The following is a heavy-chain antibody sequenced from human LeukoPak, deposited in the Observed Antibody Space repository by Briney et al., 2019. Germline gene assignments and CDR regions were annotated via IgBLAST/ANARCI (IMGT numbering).Heavy chain of an antibody. CDR1: GFTFSSYA. CDR2: ISYDGSNK. D-gene: IGHD3-16*01. Sequence: QPGRSLRLSCAASGFTFSSYAMHWVRQAPGKGLEWVAVISYDGSNKYYADSVKGRFTISRDNSKNTLYLQMNSLRAEDTAVYYCARDESDGGAPVDYWGQGTLVTVSS. V-gene: IGHV3-30-3*01. CDR3: ARDESDGGAPVDY. J-gene: IGHJ4*02.